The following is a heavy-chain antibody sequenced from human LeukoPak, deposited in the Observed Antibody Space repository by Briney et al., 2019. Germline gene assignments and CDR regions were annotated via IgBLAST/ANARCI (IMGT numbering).Heavy chain of an antibody. V-gene: IGHV4-4*02. D-gene: IGHD5-24*01. J-gene: IGHJ3*02. CDR2: IYHRGST. Sequence: SETLSLTCAVSGGSISSSNWWSWVRQPPGKGLEWIGEIYHRGSTNYNPSLKSRVTISVDKSKNQFSLKLSSVTAADTAVYYCARDEGDGYNEDAFDIWGQGTMVTVSS. CDR3: ARDEGDGYNEDAFDI. CDR1: GGSISSSNW.